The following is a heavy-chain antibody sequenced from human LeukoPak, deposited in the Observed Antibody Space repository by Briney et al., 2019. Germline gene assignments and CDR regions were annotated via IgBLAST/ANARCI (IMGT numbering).Heavy chain of an antibody. CDR1: GYTFTSYG. CDR3: ARDESYMVPVVNDAFDI. Sequence: GASVKVSCKASGYTFTSYGISWVRQAPGQGLEWMGWISAYNGNTNYAQKLQGRVTMTTDTSTSTAYMELRSLRSDDTAVYYCARDESYMVPVVNDAFDIWGQGTMVTVSS. D-gene: IGHD3-22*01. V-gene: IGHV1-18*01. CDR2: ISAYNGNT. J-gene: IGHJ3*02.